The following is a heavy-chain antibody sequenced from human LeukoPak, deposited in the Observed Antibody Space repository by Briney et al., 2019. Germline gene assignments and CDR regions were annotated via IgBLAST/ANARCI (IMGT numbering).Heavy chain of an antibody. CDR1: GGSIRSYY. J-gene: IGHJ4*02. CDR2: IYYSGST. Sequence: SETLSLTCTVSGGSIRSYYWSWIRQPPGKGLEWIGSIYYSGSTYYNPSLKSRVTISVDTSKSQFSLKLSSVTAADTAVYYCARRAVSVDYWGQGTLVTVSS. V-gene: IGHV4-39*01. D-gene: IGHD2-8*01. CDR3: ARRAVSVDY.